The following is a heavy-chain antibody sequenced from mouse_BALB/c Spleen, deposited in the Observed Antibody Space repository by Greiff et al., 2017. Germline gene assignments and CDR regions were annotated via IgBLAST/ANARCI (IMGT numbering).Heavy chain of an antibody. J-gene: IGHJ4*01. CDR2: INSNGGST. V-gene: IGHV5-6-3*01. CDR3: AREGWSYAMDY. D-gene: IGHD1-1*02. Sequence: EVQGVESGGGLVQPGGSLKLSCAASGFTFSSYGMSWVRQTPDKRLELVATINSNGGSTYYPDSVKGRFTISRDNAKNTLYLQMSSLKSEDTAMYYCAREGWSYAMDYWGQGTSVTVSS. CDR1: GFTFSSYG.